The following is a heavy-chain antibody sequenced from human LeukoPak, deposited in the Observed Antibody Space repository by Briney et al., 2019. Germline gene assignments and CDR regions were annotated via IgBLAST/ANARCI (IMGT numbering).Heavy chain of an antibody. CDR3: AREQEEWELLYYFDY. CDR2: IWYDGSNK. Sequence: PGRSLRLSCAASEFTFSSYGMHWVRQAPGKGLEWVAVIWYDGSNKYYADSVKGRFTISRDNSKNTLYLQMNSLRAEDTAVYYCAREQEEWELLYYFDYWDQGTLVTVSS. CDR1: EFTFSSYG. J-gene: IGHJ4*02. V-gene: IGHV3-33*01. D-gene: IGHD1-26*01.